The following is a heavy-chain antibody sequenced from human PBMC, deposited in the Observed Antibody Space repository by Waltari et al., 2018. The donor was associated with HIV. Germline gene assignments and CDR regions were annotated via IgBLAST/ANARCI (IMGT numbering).Heavy chain of an antibody. V-gene: IGHV1-69*06. J-gene: IGHJ6*02. CDR2: IIPVLVGST. CDR1: GGHPDAYA. D-gene: IGHD3-16*01. Sequence: QVRPVPSAAEVKESGSSVKVSCKASGGHPDAYAFSWVRQAPGQGLEWFGGIIPVLVGSTNYAQKFQDTVTITADTSTNTVYMALSSLRSDDTALYYCARDHGGGAAAGGPPYQYYLDVWGQGTSVTVSS. CDR3: ARDHGGGAAAGGPPYQYYLDV.